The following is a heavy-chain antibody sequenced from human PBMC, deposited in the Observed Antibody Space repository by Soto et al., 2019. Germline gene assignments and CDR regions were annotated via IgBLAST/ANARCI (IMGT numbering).Heavy chain of an antibody. D-gene: IGHD2-15*01. V-gene: IGHV1-18*04. CDR1: GYTFTNYG. Sequence: QVQLVQSGGEVKKPGASVKVSCKASGYTFTNYGISWVRQAPGQGLEWLGWISTYNSNTNSAPRLQGRLTMTPDTSTNTAYMELRSLTADGTAVYYCARDELDSCSGGACFYFDYWGQGTLVTVSS. CDR2: ISTYNSNT. CDR3: ARDELDSCSGGACFYFDY. J-gene: IGHJ4*02.